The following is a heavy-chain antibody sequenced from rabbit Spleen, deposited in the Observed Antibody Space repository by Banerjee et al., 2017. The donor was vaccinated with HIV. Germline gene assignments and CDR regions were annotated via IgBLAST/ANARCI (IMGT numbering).Heavy chain of an antibody. CDR2: VNTATGKP. CDR3: ARDLAGAIGWNFYL. CDR1: GFSFSSNDY. Sequence: QSLEESGGDLVKPGGTLTLTCTASGFSFSSNDYMCWVRQAPGKGLEWIACVNTATGKPVYSTWAKGRFTISTTSSTTVTLQMTSLTAADTATYFCARDLAGAIGWNFYLWGPGTLVTVS. J-gene: IGHJ4*01. D-gene: IGHD4-1*01. V-gene: IGHV1S40*01.